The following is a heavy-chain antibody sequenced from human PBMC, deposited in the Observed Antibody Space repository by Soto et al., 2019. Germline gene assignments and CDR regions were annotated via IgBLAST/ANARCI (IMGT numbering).Heavy chain of an antibody. CDR1: GYNFAGYW. J-gene: IGHJ4*02. V-gene: IGHV5-51*01. Sequence: GESLKISCKGSGYNFAGYWIAWVRQMPGKGLELMGIIYPSDSDTRYRPSFQGQVTISVDKSISSAYLQWSSLRASDTAMYYCARGGVSTRTFDYWGQGTPVT. CDR2: IYPSDSDT. D-gene: IGHD3-3*01. CDR3: ARGGVSTRTFDY.